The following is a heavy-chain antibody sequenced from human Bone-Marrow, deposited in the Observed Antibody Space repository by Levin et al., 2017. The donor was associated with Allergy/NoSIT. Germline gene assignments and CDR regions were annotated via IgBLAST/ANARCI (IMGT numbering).Heavy chain of an antibody. CDR2: ISSSSSYT. Sequence: GESLKISCAASGFTFSDYYMSWIRQAPGKGLEWVSYISSSSSYTNYADSVKGRFTISRDNAKNSLYLQMNSLRAEDTAVYYCATGYSSTAFDYWGQGTLVTVSS. CDR3: ATGYSSTAFDY. D-gene: IGHD6-13*01. V-gene: IGHV3-11*03. CDR1: GFTFSDYY. J-gene: IGHJ4*02.